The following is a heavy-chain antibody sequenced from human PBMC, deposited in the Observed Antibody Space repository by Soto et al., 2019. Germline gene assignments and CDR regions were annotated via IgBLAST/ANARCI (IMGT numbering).Heavy chain of an antibody. V-gene: IGHV4-39*01. CDR1: GGSISSSSYY. Sequence: QLQLQESGPGLVKPSETLSLTCTVSGGSISSSSYYWGWIRQPPVKGLEWIGSIYYSGSTYYNPSLKRRVNISVDTSKNQFALKLSSVTAADSAVDYCAVSVEMATIVVYWGQGTLVTVSS. CDR3: AVSVEMATIVVY. CDR2: IYYSGST. D-gene: IGHD5-12*01. J-gene: IGHJ4*02.